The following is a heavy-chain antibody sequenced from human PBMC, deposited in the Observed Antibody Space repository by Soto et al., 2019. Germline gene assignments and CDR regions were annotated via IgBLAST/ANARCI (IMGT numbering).Heavy chain of an antibody. J-gene: IGHJ4*02. CDR1: GYTFTSYD. CDR2: MNPNSGNT. Sequence: QVQLVQSGAEVKKPGASVKVSCKASGYTFTSYDINWVRQATGQGLEWMGWMNPNSGNTGYAQKFQGRVNMTRNTSITTVYIELSSLRSESTAVYYCARERSFGADYWGQGTLVTVSS. CDR3: ARERSFGADY. D-gene: IGHD3-16*01. V-gene: IGHV1-8*01.